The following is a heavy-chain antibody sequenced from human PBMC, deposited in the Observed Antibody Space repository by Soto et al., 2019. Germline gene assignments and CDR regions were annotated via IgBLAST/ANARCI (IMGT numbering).Heavy chain of an antibody. D-gene: IGHD2-21*02. J-gene: IGHJ2*01. Sequence: EVQLVESGGGLVQPGGSLRLSCVASGFTFSSYSMNWVRQAPGKGLEWVSYISSSSSTIYYADSVKGRFTISRDNAKNSLYLQMNSLRDEDTAVYYCARAYCGGDCPRWYFDLWGRGTLVTVSS. V-gene: IGHV3-48*02. CDR2: ISSSSSTI. CDR3: ARAYCGGDCPRWYFDL. CDR1: GFTFSSYS.